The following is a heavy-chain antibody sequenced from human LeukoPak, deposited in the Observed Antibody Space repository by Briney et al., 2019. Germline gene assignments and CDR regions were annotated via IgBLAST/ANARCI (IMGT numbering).Heavy chain of an antibody. CDR3: ARRSHYYYMDV. V-gene: IGHV4-39*07. J-gene: IGHJ6*03. Sequence: SETLSLTCTVSGGSISSSSYYWGWIRQPPGKGLEWIGNIYYSGSTYYNPSLESRVTMSLDTSKNQFSLKLSSVTAADTAVYYCARRSHYYYMDVWGKGTTVTVSS. CDR1: GGSISSSSYY. CDR2: IYYSGST.